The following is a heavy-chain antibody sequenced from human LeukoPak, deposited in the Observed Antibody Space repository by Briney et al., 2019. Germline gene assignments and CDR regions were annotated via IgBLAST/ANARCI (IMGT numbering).Heavy chain of an antibody. V-gene: IGHV3-49*03. J-gene: IGHJ4*02. Sequence: GGSLRLSCTAYGFTFGDYLMSWFRQPPGKGLEWIGFISGETTEYAASVKGRFTISRDDSTSIAYLQMNSLTTEDTAVYYCSRGSGWLSVYWGQGTLVTVSS. CDR1: GFTFGDYL. CDR2: ISGETT. CDR3: SRGSGWLSVY. D-gene: IGHD6-19*01.